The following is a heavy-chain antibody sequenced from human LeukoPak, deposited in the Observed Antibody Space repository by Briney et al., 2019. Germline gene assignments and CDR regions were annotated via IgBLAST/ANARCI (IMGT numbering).Heavy chain of an antibody. Sequence: SETLSLTCTVSGGSIISDTYYWAWIRQPPGKGLEWIGSAYYNGETYYNPSLKSRVTISVDTSKSQFSLKLSSVTAADTAVYFCARDSRYDSSGHAPWGQGSLVTVSS. CDR3: ARDSRYDSSGHAP. D-gene: IGHD3-22*01. CDR2: AYYNGET. CDR1: GGSIISDTYY. V-gene: IGHV4-39*07. J-gene: IGHJ5*02.